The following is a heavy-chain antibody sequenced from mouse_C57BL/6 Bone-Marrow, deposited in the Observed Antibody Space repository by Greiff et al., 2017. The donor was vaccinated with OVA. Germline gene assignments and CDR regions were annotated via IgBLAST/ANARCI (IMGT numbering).Heavy chain of an antibody. J-gene: IGHJ3*01. CDR2: ISPSCGYT. CDR3: AIWVWFAY. Sequence: VQLQQSGAELVKPGASVKLSCKASGYTFTSYWMHWVNQRPGQGLEWIGNISPSCGYTNYNQKFKDKATLTADKSSSTAYMQRGNLTEEDSAVYYCAIWVWFAYWGQGTLVTVSA. CDR1: GYTFTSYW. V-gene: IGHV1-7*01. D-gene: IGHD4-1*01.